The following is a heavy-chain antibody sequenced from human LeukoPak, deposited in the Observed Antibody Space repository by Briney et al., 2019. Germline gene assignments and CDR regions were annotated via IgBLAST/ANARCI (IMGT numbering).Heavy chain of an antibody. D-gene: IGHD6-13*01. CDR1: GYSISSGYY. J-gene: IGHJ4*02. CDR3: ARDATIAAPLMS. CDR2: IYHSGTT. Sequence: SETLSLTCTVSGYSISSGYYWGWIRQPPGKGLEWIGSIYHSGTTFYNPSLMNRVAISVDTSKNQFSLKLTSVTAADTAVYYCARDATIAAPLMSWGQGTLVIVSS. V-gene: IGHV4-38-2*02.